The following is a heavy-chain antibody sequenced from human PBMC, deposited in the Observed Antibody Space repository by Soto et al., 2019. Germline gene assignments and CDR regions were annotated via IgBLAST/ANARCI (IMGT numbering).Heavy chain of an antibody. CDR3: ARDRSYSLDV. J-gene: IGHJ6*02. V-gene: IGHV3-74*01. CDR1: GSTFSNDW. Sequence: EVQLVESGGGLLQPGGSLRLSCAVSGSTFSNDWMHWVRQAPGKGLVWVSHINSDGSSTNYADSVKGRFTIARDNGKNTVYLQMNSLRAEDTAVYYCARDRSYSLDVWGQGTTVTVSS. CDR2: INSDGSST.